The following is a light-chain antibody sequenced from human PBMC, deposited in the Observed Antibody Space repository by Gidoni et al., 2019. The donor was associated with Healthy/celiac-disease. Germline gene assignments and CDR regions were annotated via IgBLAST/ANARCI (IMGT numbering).Light chain of an antibody. CDR1: QGISSY. J-gene: IGKJ1*01. V-gene: IGKV1-8*01. Sequence: AIRMTQSPSSFAASTGDRVTITCRASQGISSYFAWYQQKPGKAPKLLIYAASTLQSGVPSRFSGSGSGTDFPLTISCLQSEDFATYYCQQYYSYPRTFGQGTKVEIK. CDR3: QQYYSYPRT. CDR2: AAS.